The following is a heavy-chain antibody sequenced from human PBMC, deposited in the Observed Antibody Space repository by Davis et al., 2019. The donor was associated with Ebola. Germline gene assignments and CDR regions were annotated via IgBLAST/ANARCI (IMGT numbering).Heavy chain of an antibody. J-gene: IGHJ4*02. CDR3: ARDRVRRISAAGTPY. V-gene: IGHV3-7*01. CDR2: IKQDGSEK. CDR1: GFTVSSNY. Sequence: GESLKISCAASGFTVSSNYMSWVRQAPGKGLEWVANIKQDGSEKYYVDSVKGRFTISRDNAKNSLYLQMNSLRAEDTAVYYCARDRVRRISAAGTPYWGQGTLVTVSS. D-gene: IGHD6-13*01.